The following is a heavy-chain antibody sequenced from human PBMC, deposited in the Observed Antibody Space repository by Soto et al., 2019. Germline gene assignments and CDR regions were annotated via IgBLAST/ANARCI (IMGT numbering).Heavy chain of an antibody. V-gene: IGHV1-69*06. CDR2: IIPIFGTA. Sequence: RASVKVSCKASGGTFSSYAISWVRQAPGQGLEWMGGIIPIFGTANYAQKFQGRVTITADKSTSTAYMELSSLRSEDTAVYYCARAPYYYDSSGYFSDYWGQGTLVTVSS. D-gene: IGHD3-22*01. CDR1: GGTFSSYA. CDR3: ARAPYYYDSSGYFSDY. J-gene: IGHJ4*02.